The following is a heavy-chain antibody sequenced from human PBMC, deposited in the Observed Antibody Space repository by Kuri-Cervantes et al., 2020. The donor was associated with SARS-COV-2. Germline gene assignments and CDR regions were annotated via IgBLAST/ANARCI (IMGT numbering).Heavy chain of an antibody. V-gene: IGHV3-30*18. CDR3: AKELSRDIVVVPVYHYYYGMDV. D-gene: IGHD2-2*01. CDR1: GFTFSSYG. J-gene: IGHJ6*02. Sequence: GGSLRLSCAASGFTFSSYGMHWVRQAPGKGLEWVAVISYDGSNKYYADSVKGRFTISRDNSKNTLYLQMNSLRAEDTAVYYCAKELSRDIVVVPVYHYYYGMDVWGQGNPGHRLL. CDR2: ISYDGSNK.